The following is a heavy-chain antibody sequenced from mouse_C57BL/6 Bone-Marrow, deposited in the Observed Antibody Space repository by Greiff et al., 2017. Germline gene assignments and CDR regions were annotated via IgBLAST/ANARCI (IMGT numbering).Heavy chain of an antibody. Sequence: QVQLQQPGAELVKPGASVKLSCKASGYTFTSYWMHWVKQRPGQGLEWIGMIHPNSGSTNYNEKFKSKATLTVDKSSSTAYMQLSSLTSEDSAVYYCARSTGGNYCFAYWGQGTTLTVSA. CDR3: ARSTGGNYCFAY. CDR2: IHPNSGST. J-gene: IGHJ2*01. D-gene: IGHD2-1*01. V-gene: IGHV1-64*01. CDR1: GYTFTSYW.